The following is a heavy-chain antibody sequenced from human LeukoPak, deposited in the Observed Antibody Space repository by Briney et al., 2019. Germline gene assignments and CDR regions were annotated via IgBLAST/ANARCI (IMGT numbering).Heavy chain of an antibody. Sequence: ASVKVSCKASGYTFTSYGISWVRQAPGQGLEWMGWISAYNGNTNYAQKLQGRVTMTTDTSTSTAYMELRSLRSDDTAVYYCARASLEYSSGWTDFDYWGQGTLVTVSS. CDR1: GYTFTSYG. V-gene: IGHV1-18*01. CDR3: ARASLEYSSGWTDFDY. D-gene: IGHD6-19*01. J-gene: IGHJ4*02. CDR2: ISAYNGNT.